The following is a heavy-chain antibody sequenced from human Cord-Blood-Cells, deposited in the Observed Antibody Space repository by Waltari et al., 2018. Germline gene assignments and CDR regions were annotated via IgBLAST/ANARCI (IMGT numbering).Heavy chain of an antibody. CDR1: GFTVSSTY. J-gene: IGHJ4*02. D-gene: IGHD2-2*02. Sequence: EVQLVESGGGLIQHGGSLRLSCAASGFTVSSTYMSWVRQAPGQGLEWVSVIYSGVSTYYADSVKGRFTITRDNSKNTLYLKMNSLRAEDTAVYYCARDNWSSTSCYIDYWGQGTLVTVSS. CDR3: ARDNWSSTSCYIDY. V-gene: IGHV3-53*01. CDR2: IYSGVST.